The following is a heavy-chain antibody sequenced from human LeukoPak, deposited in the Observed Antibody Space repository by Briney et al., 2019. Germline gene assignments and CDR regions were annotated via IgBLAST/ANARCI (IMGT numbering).Heavy chain of an antibody. D-gene: IGHD2-2*01. V-gene: IGHV3-23*01. CDR1: GFTVSSNY. CDR2: ISGSGGNT. J-gene: IGHJ4*02. Sequence: PGGSLRLSCAASGFTVSSNYMSWVRQAPGKGLEWVSVISGSGGNTNYADSVKGRCTISRDNAKNMLYLQMNSLRAEDTAVYYCAKAQTLYCSTTSCYFDYWGQGTLVTVSS. CDR3: AKAQTLYCSTTSCYFDY.